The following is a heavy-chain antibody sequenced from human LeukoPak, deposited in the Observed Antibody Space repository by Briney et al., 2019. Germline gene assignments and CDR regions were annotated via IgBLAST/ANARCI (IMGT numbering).Heavy chain of an antibody. CDR3: ASTYSSSSPYYYYYYMDV. J-gene: IGHJ6*03. CDR2: ISGSGGST. V-gene: IGHV3-23*01. CDR1: GFTFSSYA. D-gene: IGHD6-13*01. Sequence: PGGSLRLSCAASGFTFSSYAMSWVRQAPGKGLEWVSAISGSGGSTSYADSVKGRFTISRDNSKNTLYLQMNSLRAEDTAVYYCASTYSSSSPYYYYYYMDVWGKGTTVTISS.